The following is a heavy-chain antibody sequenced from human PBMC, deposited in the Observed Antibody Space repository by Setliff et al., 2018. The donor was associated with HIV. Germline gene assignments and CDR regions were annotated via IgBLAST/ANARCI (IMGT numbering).Heavy chain of an antibody. J-gene: IGHJ4*02. D-gene: IGHD2-8*01. Sequence: SETLSLTCAVYGESFNTYFWSWIRQPPGKGLEWIGQINHSGSTNYNPSLRSRVTISIGTPKNQFSLKLSSVTAAYTSVYYCATGLIMSPDYWGQGSRVTVSS. CDR3: ATGLIMSPDY. CDR2: INHSGST. V-gene: IGHV4-34*01. CDR1: GESFNTYF.